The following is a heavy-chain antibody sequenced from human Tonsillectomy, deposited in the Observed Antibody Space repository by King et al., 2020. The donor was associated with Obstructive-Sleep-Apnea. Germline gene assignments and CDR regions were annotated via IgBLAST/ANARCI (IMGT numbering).Heavy chain of an antibody. J-gene: IGHJ4*02. CDR2: ISYDGSNK. CDR1: GFTFSSYG. D-gene: IGHD5-12*01. V-gene: IGHV3-30*18. Sequence: VQLVESGGGVVQPGRSLRLSCAASGFTFSSYGMHWVRQAPGKGLEWVAVISYDGSNKYYADSVKGRFTISRDNSKNTLYLQMNSLRAEETAVYYCAKDRRYSGYDWEFDYWGQGTLVTVSS. CDR3: AKDRRYSGYDWEFDY.